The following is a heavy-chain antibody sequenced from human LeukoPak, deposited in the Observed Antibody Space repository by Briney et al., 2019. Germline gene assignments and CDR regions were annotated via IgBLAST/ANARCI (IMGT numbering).Heavy chain of an antibody. CDR3: ARDYSYGLNY. Sequence: PGGSLRLSCAASGFTFSSYWMHWVRQAPGKGLVWVSHIMSDGSGTSYADSVKGRFTISRDNAKNTLYLQMNSLRAKDTAVYYCARDYSYGLNYWGQGTLVTVSS. CDR2: IMSDGSGT. CDR1: GFTFSSYW. D-gene: IGHD5-18*01. V-gene: IGHV3-74*01. J-gene: IGHJ4*02.